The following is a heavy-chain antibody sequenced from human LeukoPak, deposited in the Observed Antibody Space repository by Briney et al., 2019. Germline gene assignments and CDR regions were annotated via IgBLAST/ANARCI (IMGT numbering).Heavy chain of an antibody. V-gene: IGHV3-23*01. D-gene: IGHD3-10*01. CDR2: ISGSGGST. CDR1: GFTFSSYA. CDR3: AKWGSLWFGESKEDY. J-gene: IGHJ4*02. Sequence: PGGSLRLSCAASGFTFSSYAMSWVRQAPGKGLEWVSAISGSGGSTYYADSVKGRFTISRDNSKNTLYLQMNSLRAEDTAVYYCAKWGSLWFGESKEDYWGQGTLVTVSS.